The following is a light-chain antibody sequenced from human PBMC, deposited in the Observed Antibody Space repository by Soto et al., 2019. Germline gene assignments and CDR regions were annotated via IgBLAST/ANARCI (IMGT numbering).Light chain of an antibody. V-gene: IGKV3-15*01. CDR2: GAS. J-gene: IGKJ1*01. CDR3: QQYNNWPRT. Sequence: VMTQAPATLSVSPVETATLSCRASQTISSSVAWYQLKDGQVPRLVIYGASTRATDIPARFSGSGSGTEFTLTISSLQSEDFAEYHCQQYNNWPRTFGQGTKVDIK. CDR1: QTISSS.